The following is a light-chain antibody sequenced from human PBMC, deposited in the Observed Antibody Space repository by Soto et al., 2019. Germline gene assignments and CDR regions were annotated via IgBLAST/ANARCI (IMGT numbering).Light chain of an antibody. CDR2: GAS. CDR1: QSVSYN. V-gene: IGKV3-15*01. Sequence: EILMTQSPATLSVSPGERATLSCRASQSVSYNLAWYQQKPGQAPRLLIYGASTRATGIPGRFSGSGSGTEFTLTISSLQSEDFAVYYCQQYNNWPPWTFGQGTKVEIK. J-gene: IGKJ1*01. CDR3: QQYNNWPPWT.